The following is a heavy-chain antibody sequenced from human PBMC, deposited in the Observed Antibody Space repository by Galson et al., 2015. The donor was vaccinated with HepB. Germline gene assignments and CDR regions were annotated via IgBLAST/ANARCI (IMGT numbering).Heavy chain of an antibody. J-gene: IGHJ6*02. Sequence: QSGAEVKKPGESLKISCKASGYSFTRYWIGWVRQMPGKGLEWMGIIYPGDSETRYSPSFQGQVTFSADKSINTAYLQWSSLKASDTAMYYCARHRRDYDILTGNYGMGIYGMDVWGQGTTVTVSS. CDR3: ARHRRDYDILTGNYGMGIYGMDV. CDR2: IYPGDSET. D-gene: IGHD3-9*01. V-gene: IGHV5-51*01. CDR1: GYSFTRYW.